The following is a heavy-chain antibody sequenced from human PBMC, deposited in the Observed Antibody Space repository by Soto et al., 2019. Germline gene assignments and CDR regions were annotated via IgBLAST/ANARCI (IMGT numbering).Heavy chain of an antibody. V-gene: IGHV1-69*02. J-gene: IGHJ4*02. D-gene: IGHD2-2*01. CDR1: GGTFSSYT. CDR3: ARSGYCSSTSCLTDY. CDR2: IIPILGIA. Sequence: SVKVSCKASGGTFSSYTISWVRQAPGQGLEWMGRIIPILGIANYAQKFQGRVTITADKSTSTAYMELSSLRSEDTAVYYCARSGYCSSTSCLTDYWGQGTLVTVSS.